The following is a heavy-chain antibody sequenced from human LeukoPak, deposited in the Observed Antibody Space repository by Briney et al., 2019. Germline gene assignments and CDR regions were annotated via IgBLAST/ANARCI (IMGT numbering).Heavy chain of an antibody. D-gene: IGHD6-13*01. CDR3: ARVRSNIAAAGPALNY. V-gene: IGHV1-2*02. CDR2: INPNSGGT. J-gene: IGHJ4*02. CDR1: GYTFTGYY. Sequence: GASVKVSCKASGYTFTGYYMHWVRQAPGQGLEWMGWINPNSGGTNYAQKFQGRVTMTRDTSISTAYMELSRLRSDDTAVYYCARVRSNIAAAGPALNYWGRGTLVTVSS.